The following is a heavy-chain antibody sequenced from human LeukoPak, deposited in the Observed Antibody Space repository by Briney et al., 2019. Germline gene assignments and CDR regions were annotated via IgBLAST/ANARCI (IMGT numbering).Heavy chain of an antibody. J-gene: IGHJ4*02. V-gene: IGHV3-23*01. CDR1: GFTFSNYA. Sequence: GGSLRLSCAASGFTFSNYAMSWVRQAPGKGLEWVSAISGSGGSTYYVDSVKGRSTISRDNSKNTLYLQMNSLRAEDTAVYYCAKRNRAMAMDYWGQGTLVTVSS. D-gene: IGHD5-18*01. CDR2: ISGSGGST. CDR3: AKRNRAMAMDY.